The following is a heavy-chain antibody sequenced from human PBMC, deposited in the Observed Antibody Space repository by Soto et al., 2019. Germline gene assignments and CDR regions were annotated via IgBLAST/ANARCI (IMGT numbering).Heavy chain of an antibody. V-gene: IGHV4-39*01. D-gene: IGHD6-13*01. CDR3: ARAGIAAAGKVYYYYGMDV. CDR2: IYYSGST. J-gene: IGHJ6*02. Sequence: SETLSLTCTVSGGSISSSSYYWGWIRQPPGKGLEWIGSIYYSGSTYYNPSLKSRVTISVDTSKNQFSLKLSSVTAADTAVYYCARAGIAAAGKVYYYYGMDVWGQGTTVTVSS. CDR1: GGSISSSSYY.